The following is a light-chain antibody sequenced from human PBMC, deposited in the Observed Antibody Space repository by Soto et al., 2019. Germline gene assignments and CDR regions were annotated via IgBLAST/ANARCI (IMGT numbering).Light chain of an antibody. CDR3: QQYGSSPPWT. Sequence: DIQMTQSPSTLSASVGDRVTITCRASQSISSWLAWYQQKPGRAPKLLIYKASSLETGVPSRFSGSGSGTEFTPIISSLQPDDFASYYCQQYGSSPPWTFGQGTKVEIK. CDR2: KAS. J-gene: IGKJ1*01. V-gene: IGKV1-5*03. CDR1: QSISSW.